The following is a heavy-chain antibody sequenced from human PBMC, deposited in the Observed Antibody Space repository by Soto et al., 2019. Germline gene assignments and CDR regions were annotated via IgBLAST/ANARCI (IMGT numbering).Heavy chain of an antibody. D-gene: IGHD5-18*01. J-gene: IGHJ5*02. CDR2: MSNNGDSI. CDR3: VKSAVRGYSWDGWVEP. CDR1: GFPLSEHY. Sequence: GGSLRLSGTGSGFPLSEHYIDLVRQAPGKGLEYVSAMSNNGDSIYYGDSVKGRFTISRHNSKDTPFLQMSSLRPEDTAVYYCVKSAVRGYSWDGWVEPGVQGTRVNVSS. V-gene: IGHV3-64D*06.